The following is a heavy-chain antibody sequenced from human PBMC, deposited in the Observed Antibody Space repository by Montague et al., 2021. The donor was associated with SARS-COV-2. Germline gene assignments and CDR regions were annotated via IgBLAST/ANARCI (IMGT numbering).Heavy chain of an antibody. CDR1: GGSISSYY. D-gene: IGHD6-13*01. V-gene: IGHV4-59*01. Sequence: SETLFLTCTVSGGSISSYYWSWIRQPPGKGLEWIGYIYYSGSTNXNPSLKSRVTISVDTSKNQFSLKLSSVTAADTAVYYCARDSYSSSWATPYWYFDLWGRGTLVTVSS. J-gene: IGHJ2*01. CDR2: IYYSGST. CDR3: ARDSYSSSWATPYWYFDL.